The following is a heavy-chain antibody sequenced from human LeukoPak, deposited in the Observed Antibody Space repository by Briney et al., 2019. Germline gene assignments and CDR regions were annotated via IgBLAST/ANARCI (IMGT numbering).Heavy chain of an antibody. CDR2: IYPGDSDT. Sequence: GESLKTSCKGSGYSFTGYWIGWVRQMPGKGLEWMGIIYPGDSDTRYSPSFQGQVTISADKSISTAYLQWSSLKASDTAMYYCARTIDRSSELGAFDIWGQGTMVTVSS. J-gene: IGHJ3*02. CDR3: ARTIDRSSELGAFDI. V-gene: IGHV5-51*01. D-gene: IGHD6-6*01. CDR1: GYSFTGYW.